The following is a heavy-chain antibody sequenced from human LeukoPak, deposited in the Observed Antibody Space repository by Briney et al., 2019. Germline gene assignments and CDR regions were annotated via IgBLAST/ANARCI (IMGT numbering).Heavy chain of an antibody. CDR2: INHSGST. J-gene: IGHJ4*02. D-gene: IGHD3-9*01. CDR3: ARGRYDILTGFFDY. CDR1: GGSFSGYY. Sequence: SETLSLTCAVYGGSFSGYYWSWIRQPPGKGLEWIGEINHSGSTNYNPSLKSRVTISVDTSKNQFSLKLSFVTAADTAVYYCARGRYDILTGFFDYWGQGTLVTVSS. V-gene: IGHV4-34*01.